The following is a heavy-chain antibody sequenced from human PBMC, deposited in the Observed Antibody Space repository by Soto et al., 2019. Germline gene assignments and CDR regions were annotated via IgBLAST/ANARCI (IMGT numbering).Heavy chain of an antibody. CDR2: ISAYNGNT. CDR3: ARLRDPEAPSYYFDY. CDR1: GYTFTSYG. V-gene: IGHV1-18*01. Sequence: QVQLVQSGAEVKKPGASVKVSCKASGYTFTSYGISWVRQAPGQGLEWMGWISAYNGNTNYAQKLQGRVTMTTDTSTSTPYMELRSLRSDDTAVYYCARLRDPEAPSYYFDYWGQGTLVTVSS. J-gene: IGHJ4*02. D-gene: IGHD3-16*01.